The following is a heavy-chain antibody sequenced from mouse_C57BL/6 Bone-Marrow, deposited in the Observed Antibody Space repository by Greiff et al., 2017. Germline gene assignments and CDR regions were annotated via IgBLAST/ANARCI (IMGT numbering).Heavy chain of an antibody. CDR2: INHNNGGT. CDR3: ARVGVWSSWFAY. V-gene: IGHV1-18*01. Sequence: EVQLQQSGPELVKPGASVKIPCKASGYTFTDYNMDWVKQSHGKSLEWIGDINHNNGGTIYNQKFKGKATLTVDKSSSTAYMELRSLTSEDTAVYYCARVGVWSSWFAYWGQGTLVTVSA. D-gene: IGHD2-10*02. CDR1: GYTFTDYN. J-gene: IGHJ3*01.